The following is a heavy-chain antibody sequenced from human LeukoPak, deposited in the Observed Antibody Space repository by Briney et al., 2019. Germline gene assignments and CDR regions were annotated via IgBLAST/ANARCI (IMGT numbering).Heavy chain of an antibody. Sequence: GGSLRLSCAASGFTFSSYWMSWVRQAPGKGLEWVANIKQDGSEKYYVDSVKGRFTISRDNAKNSLYLQMNSLRAEDTAVYYCARDASHYDFWSGATNYYMDVWGKGTTVTISS. CDR3: ARDASHYDFWSGATNYYMDV. J-gene: IGHJ6*03. D-gene: IGHD3-3*01. CDR1: GFTFSSYW. V-gene: IGHV3-7*01. CDR2: IKQDGSEK.